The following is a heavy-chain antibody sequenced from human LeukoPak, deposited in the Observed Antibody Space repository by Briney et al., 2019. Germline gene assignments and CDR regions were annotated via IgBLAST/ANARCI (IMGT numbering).Heavy chain of an antibody. V-gene: IGHV3-7*01. CDR3: AAYYFDSSGYRPVDY. D-gene: IGHD3-22*01. Sequence: GGSLRLSCAASGFTFSTYWMSWVRQAPGKGLEWVANIKQDGSEKFYVDSVKGRFTISRDNAENSLYLQMNSLRAEDTAVYYCAAYYFDSSGYRPVDYWGQGTLVTVSS. CDR2: IKQDGSEK. J-gene: IGHJ4*02. CDR1: GFTFSTYW.